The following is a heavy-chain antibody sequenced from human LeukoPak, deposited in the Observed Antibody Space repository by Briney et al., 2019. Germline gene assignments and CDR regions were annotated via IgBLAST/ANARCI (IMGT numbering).Heavy chain of an antibody. CDR2: IYSGGTT. J-gene: IGHJ4*02. CDR3: AKFYVATRLTTPFDY. Sequence: GGSLRLTCAASGFTVSSNYMSWVRQAPGMGLEWVSVIYSGGTTYYADSVKGRFTISRDNSKNMLYLQMNSLRAEDTAVYYCAKFYVATRLTTPFDYWGQGTLVTVSS. D-gene: IGHD6-6*01. CDR1: GFTVSSNY. V-gene: IGHV3-53*01.